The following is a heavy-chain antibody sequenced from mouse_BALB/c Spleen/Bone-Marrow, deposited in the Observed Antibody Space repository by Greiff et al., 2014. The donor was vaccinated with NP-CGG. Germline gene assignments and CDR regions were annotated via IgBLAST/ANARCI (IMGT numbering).Heavy chain of an antibody. V-gene: IGHV14-3*02. Sequence: EVMLVESGAELVKPGASVKLSCTASGFNIKDTYMHWAKQRPEQGLEWIGRIDPANGNTKYDPKFQGKATITADTSSNTAYLQLSSLTSEDTAVYYCARYYYGSSYFDYWGQGTTLTVSS. CDR2: IDPANGNT. CDR3: ARYYYGSSYFDY. D-gene: IGHD1-1*01. J-gene: IGHJ2*01. CDR1: GFNIKDTY.